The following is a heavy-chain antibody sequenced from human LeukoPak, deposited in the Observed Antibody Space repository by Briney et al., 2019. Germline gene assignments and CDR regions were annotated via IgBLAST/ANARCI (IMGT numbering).Heavy chain of an antibody. CDR2: ISWNSGSI. V-gene: IGHV3-9*01. CDR1: GFTFDDYA. J-gene: IGHJ4*02. Sequence: GGSLRLSCAASGFTFDDYAMHWVRQAPGKGLEWVSGISWNSGSIGYADSVKGRFTISRDNAKNSLYLQMNSLRAEDAALYYCAKDFDYWGQGTLVTVSS. CDR3: AKDFDY.